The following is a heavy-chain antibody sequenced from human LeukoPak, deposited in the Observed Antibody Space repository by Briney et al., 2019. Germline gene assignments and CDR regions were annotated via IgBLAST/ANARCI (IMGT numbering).Heavy chain of an antibody. V-gene: IGHV1-69*05. CDR3: ARDRGYCSDGSCSAKDY. CDR2: IIPIFGTA. J-gene: IGHJ4*02. CDR1: GGTFSSYA. D-gene: IGHD2-15*01. Sequence: SVKVSCKASGGTFSSYAISWVRQAPGQGLEWMGGIIPIFGTANYAQKFQGRVTITTDESTSTAYMELSSLRSEDTAVYYCARDRGYCSDGSCSAKDYWGQGTLVTVSS.